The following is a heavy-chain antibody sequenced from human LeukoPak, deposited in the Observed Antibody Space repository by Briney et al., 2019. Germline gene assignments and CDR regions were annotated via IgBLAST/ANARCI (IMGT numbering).Heavy chain of an antibody. Sequence: PGGSLRLSCAASGFTFSSYGMHWVRQAPGKGLEWVAFIRYDGSNKYYADSVKGRFTISRDNSKNTLYLQMNSLRAEDTAVYYCAKDPRRGGGYNWNQPGWEYFDYWGQGTLVTVSS. CDR3: AKDPRRGGGYNWNQPGWEYFDY. CDR1: GFTFSSYG. D-gene: IGHD1-20*01. J-gene: IGHJ4*02. V-gene: IGHV3-30*02. CDR2: IRYDGSNK.